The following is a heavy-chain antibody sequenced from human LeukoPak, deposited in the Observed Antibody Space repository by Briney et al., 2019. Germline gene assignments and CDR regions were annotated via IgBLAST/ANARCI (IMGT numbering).Heavy chain of an antibody. CDR2: INPNSGGT. Sequence: GASVKVSCKASGYTFTGYYMHWVRQAPGQGLEWMGWINPNSGGTNYAQKFQGRVTMTRDTSISTAYMELSRLRSDDTAVYYCARDSLSGAAAGGLDYWGQGTLVTVSS. V-gene: IGHV1-2*02. J-gene: IGHJ4*02. CDR3: ARDSLSGAAAGGLDY. CDR1: GYTFTGYY. D-gene: IGHD6-13*01.